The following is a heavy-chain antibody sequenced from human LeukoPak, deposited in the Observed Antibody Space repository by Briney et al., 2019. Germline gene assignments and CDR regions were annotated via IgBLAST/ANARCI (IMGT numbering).Heavy chain of an antibody. CDR3: TTDEDWNYARKDV. Sequence: GGSLRLSCAASGFTFSNAWMNWVRQVPGKGLEWVGQTVSEIDGGTTDYAAPVKGRFTISRDDSESTLYLQMNSLKIEDTAVYYCTTDEDWNYARKDVWGQGATVIVSS. CDR1: GFTFSNAW. D-gene: IGHD1-7*01. J-gene: IGHJ6*02. CDR2: TVSEIDGGTT. V-gene: IGHV3-15*04.